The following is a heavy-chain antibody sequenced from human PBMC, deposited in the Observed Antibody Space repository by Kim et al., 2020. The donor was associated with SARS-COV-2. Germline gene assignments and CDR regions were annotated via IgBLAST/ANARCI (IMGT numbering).Heavy chain of an antibody. J-gene: IGHJ4*02. D-gene: IGHD6-19*01. Sequence: SETLSLTCTVSGGSFSSYHWSWIRQSAGRGLEWIGRIHASGSTNYNPSLKSRLTMSVDTSKHQMSLKLSSVTAADTAMYYCARQVAGTDRRFDYWGQGILVSVPS. CDR2: IHASGST. CDR1: GGSFSSYH. CDR3: ARQVAGTDRRFDY. V-gene: IGHV4-4*07.